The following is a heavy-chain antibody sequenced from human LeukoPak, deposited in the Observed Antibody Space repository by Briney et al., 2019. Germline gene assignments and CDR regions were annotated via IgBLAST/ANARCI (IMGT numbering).Heavy chain of an antibody. CDR2: IITIFGTA. D-gene: IGHD2-2*01. CDR1: GGTFSSYA. V-gene: IGHV1-69*01. J-gene: IGHJ5*02. Sequence: ASVKVSCKASGGTFSSYAISWVRQAPGQGLEWMGGIITIFGTANYAQKFQGRVTITADESTSTAYMELSSLRSEDTAVYYCARDGDPIVVVPAALEPWGQGTLVTVSS. CDR3: ARDGDPIVVVPAALEP.